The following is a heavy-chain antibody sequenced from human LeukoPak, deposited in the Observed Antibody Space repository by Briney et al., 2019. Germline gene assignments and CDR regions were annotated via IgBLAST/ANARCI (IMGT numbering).Heavy chain of an antibody. V-gene: IGHV3-30*01. J-gene: IGHJ4*02. Sequence: GGSLRLSCAASGLTFSTYAMHWVRQAPGRGLEWVAVLSYDGSDKYFADSVKGRFTISRDNSRSTLYLQINSLRPEDTAVYYCARDRSSTGYYSLDYWGQGTLVTVSS. CDR1: GLTFSTYA. D-gene: IGHD3-22*01. CDR3: ARDRSSTGYYSLDY. CDR2: LSYDGSDK.